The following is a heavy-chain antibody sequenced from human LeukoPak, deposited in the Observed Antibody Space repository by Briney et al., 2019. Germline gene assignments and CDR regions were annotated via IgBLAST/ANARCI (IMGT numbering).Heavy chain of an antibody. Sequence: GGSLRLSCAASGFTFSSYAMSWVRQAPGKGLEWVSATSGSGGSTYYADSVKGRFTISRDNSKNTLYLQMNSLRAEDTAVYYCAKDAYDFWSGYIPGNFDYWGQGTLVTVSS. CDR2: TSGSGGST. D-gene: IGHD3-3*01. J-gene: IGHJ4*02. CDR1: GFTFSSYA. CDR3: AKDAYDFWSGYIPGNFDY. V-gene: IGHV3-23*01.